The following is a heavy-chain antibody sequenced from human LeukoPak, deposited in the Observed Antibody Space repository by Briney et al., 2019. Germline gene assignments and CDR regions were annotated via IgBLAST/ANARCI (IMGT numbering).Heavy chain of an antibody. CDR1: GFTFSSYE. D-gene: IGHD3-22*01. V-gene: IGHV3-48*03. Sequence: TGGSLTLSCAASGFTFSSYEMNCARHATGKGLEWVSYISSSGSTIYYADSVKGRFTISRDNAKNSLYLQMNSLRAEDTAVYYCARASYYYDSSGYLSDAFDIWGQGTMVTVSS. J-gene: IGHJ3*02. CDR2: ISSSGSTI. CDR3: ARASYYYDSSGYLSDAFDI.